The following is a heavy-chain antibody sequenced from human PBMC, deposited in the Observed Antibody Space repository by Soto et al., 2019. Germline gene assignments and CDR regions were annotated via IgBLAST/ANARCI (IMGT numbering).Heavy chain of an antibody. CDR3: ARERQQLVLYNWFDP. CDR2: IWYDGSNK. J-gene: IGHJ5*02. Sequence: QVQLVESGGGVVQPGRSLRLSCAASGFTFSSYGMHWVRQAPGKGLEGVAVIWYDGSNKYYADSVRGRFTISRDNSKNTLYLQMNGLRAEDTAVYYCARERQQLVLYNWFDPWGQGTLVTVSS. V-gene: IGHV3-33*01. CDR1: GFTFSSYG. D-gene: IGHD6-13*01.